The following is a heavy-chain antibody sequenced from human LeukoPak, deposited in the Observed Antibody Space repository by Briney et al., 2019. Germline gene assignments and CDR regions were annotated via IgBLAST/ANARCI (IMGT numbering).Heavy chain of an antibody. V-gene: IGHV3-9*03. CDR2: ISWNSGSI. CDR3: AKGSRGTIFGVVDFDY. J-gene: IGHJ4*02. CDR1: GFTFDDYA. D-gene: IGHD3-3*01. Sequence: GGSLRLSCAASGFTFDDYAMHWVRQAPGKGLEWVSGISWNSGSIGYADSVKGRFTISRDNAKNSLYLQMNSLRAEDMALYYCAKGSRGTIFGVVDFDYWGQGTLVTVSS.